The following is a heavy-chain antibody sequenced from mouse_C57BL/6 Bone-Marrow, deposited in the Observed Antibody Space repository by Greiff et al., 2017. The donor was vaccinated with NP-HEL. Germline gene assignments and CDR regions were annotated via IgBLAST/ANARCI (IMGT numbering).Heavy chain of an antibody. CDR3: ARDRGDAMDY. CDR2: ISDGGSYT. V-gene: IGHV5-4*01. J-gene: IGHJ4*01. CDR1: GFTFSSYA. Sequence: EVQLVESGGGLVKPGGSLKLSCAASGFTFSSYAMSWVRQTPEKRLEWVATISDGGSYTYYPDNVKGRFTISRDNDKNNRYLQMRHLKSEDTAMYYCARDRGDAMDYWGQGTSVTVSS.